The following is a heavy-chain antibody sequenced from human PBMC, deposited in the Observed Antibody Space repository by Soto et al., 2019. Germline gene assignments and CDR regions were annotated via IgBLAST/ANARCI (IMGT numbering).Heavy chain of an antibody. Sequence: GGSLRLSCAASGFTFSSYAMSWVRQAPGKGLEWVSAISGSGGSTYYADSVKGRFTISRDNSKNTLYLQMNSLRAEDTAVYYCAKISTVTTLYYYYYMDVWGKGTTVTVSS. V-gene: IGHV3-23*01. J-gene: IGHJ6*03. D-gene: IGHD4-17*01. CDR3: AKISTVTTLYYYYYMDV. CDR2: ISGSGGST. CDR1: GFTFSSYA.